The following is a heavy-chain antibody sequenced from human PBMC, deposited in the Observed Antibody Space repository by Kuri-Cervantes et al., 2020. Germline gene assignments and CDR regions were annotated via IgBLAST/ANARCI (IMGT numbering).Heavy chain of an antibody. D-gene: IGHD4-17*01. CDR2: IYYSGST. V-gene: IGHV4-59*12. Sequence: SETLSLTCTVSGGSISSYYWSWIRQPPGKGLEWIGYIYYSGSTNYNPSLKSRVTISVDTSKNQFSLKLSSVTAADTAVYYCAIPYGDYGEYFDYWGQGTLVTVSS. CDR1: GGSISSYY. CDR3: AIPYGDYGEYFDY. J-gene: IGHJ4*02.